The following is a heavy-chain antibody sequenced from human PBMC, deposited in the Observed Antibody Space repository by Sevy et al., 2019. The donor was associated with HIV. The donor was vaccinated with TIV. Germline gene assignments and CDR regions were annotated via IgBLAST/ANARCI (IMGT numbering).Heavy chain of an antibody. CDR2: ISGSGGST. D-gene: IGHD6-13*01. CDR3: AKGGGMAAAGIKGSANFDY. CDR1: GFTFSSYA. Sequence: GGSLRLSCAASGFTFSSYAMSWVRQAPGKGLEWVSAISGSGGSTYYADSVKGRFTISRDNSKNTLYLQMNSLRAEDTAVYYCAKGGGMAAAGIKGSANFDYWGQGTLVTVSS. J-gene: IGHJ4*02. V-gene: IGHV3-23*01.